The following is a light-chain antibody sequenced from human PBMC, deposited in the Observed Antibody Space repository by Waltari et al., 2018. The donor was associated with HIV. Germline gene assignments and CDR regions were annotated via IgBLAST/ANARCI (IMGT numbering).Light chain of an antibody. Sequence: DIQMTQSPSSLSASVGDRVTITCQASQDISNYLNWYQQKPGKAPKLLIYGASNLETGVPSRFSGRGSGTDFTFTISRLQPEDIAAYYCQQYDNLPFTFGPGTKVDIK. V-gene: IGKV1-33*01. CDR3: QQYDNLPFT. CDR2: GAS. CDR1: QDISNY. J-gene: IGKJ3*01.